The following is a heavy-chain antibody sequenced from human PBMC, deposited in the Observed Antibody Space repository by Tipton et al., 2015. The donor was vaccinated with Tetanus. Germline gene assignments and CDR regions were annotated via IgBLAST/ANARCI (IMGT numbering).Heavy chain of an antibody. CDR1: GFTFNTYA. Sequence: GSLRLSCVASGFTFNTYAMQWVRLAPGKGLEWVAHIDTTPGKVHYADSVEGRFTVSRDNGENSLYLQMNSLRADDTAVYYCVSGSALDYWGQGTLITVSS. CDR3: VSGSALDY. V-gene: IGHV3-48*03. J-gene: IGHJ4*02. CDR2: IDTTPGKV. D-gene: IGHD6-25*01.